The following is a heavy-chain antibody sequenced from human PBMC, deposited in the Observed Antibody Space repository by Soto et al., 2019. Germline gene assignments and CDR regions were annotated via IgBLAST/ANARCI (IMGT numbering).Heavy chain of an antibody. CDR2: IYHSGST. J-gene: IGHJ3*02. D-gene: IGHD3-22*01. Sequence: SETLSLTCAVSGGSISSSNWWSWVRQPPGKGLEWIGEIYHSGSTNYNPSLKSRVTISVDKSKNQFSLKLSSVTAADTAMYYCARWSVTMIVVVSDAFDIWGQGTMVTVSS. CDR3: ARWSVTMIVVVSDAFDI. V-gene: IGHV4-4*02. CDR1: GGSISSSNW.